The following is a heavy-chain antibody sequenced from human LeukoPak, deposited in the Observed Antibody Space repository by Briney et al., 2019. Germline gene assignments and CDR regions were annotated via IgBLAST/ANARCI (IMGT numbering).Heavy chain of an antibody. D-gene: IGHD6-13*01. Sequence: SETLSLTCAVYGGSFSGYYWSWIRQPPGKGLGWIGEINHSGSTNYNPSLKSRVTISVDTSKNQFSLKLSSVTAADTAVYYCAGRIAAAGTHWFDPWGQGTLVTVSS. V-gene: IGHV4-34*01. J-gene: IGHJ5*02. CDR1: GGSFSGYY. CDR3: AGRIAAAGTHWFDP. CDR2: INHSGST.